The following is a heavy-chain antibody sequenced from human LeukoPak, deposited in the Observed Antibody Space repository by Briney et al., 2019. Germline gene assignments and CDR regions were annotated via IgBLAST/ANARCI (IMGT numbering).Heavy chain of an antibody. CDR2: ISWNSGSI. CDR3: AKAVSVTTPPFDH. J-gene: IGHJ4*02. D-gene: IGHD4-17*01. V-gene: IGHV3-9*01. Sequence: GGSLRLPCAASGFTFDDYAMHWVRQAPGKGLEWVSGISWNSGSIGYADSVKGRFTISRDNAKNSLYLQMNSLRAEDTALYYCAKAVSVTTPPFDHWGQGTLVTVSS. CDR1: GFTFDDYA.